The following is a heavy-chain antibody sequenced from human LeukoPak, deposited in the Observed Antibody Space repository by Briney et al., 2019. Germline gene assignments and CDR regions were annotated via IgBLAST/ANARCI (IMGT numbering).Heavy chain of an antibody. J-gene: IGHJ5*02. CDR2: IVPGFDTT. D-gene: IGHD3-22*01. V-gene: IGHV1-69*13. CDR3: ARWDAHYHEGDNWFDP. Sequence: ASVKVSCKASGGTFTNYAITWVRQAPGQGLEWMGGIVPGFDTTDYAQRFQDSLIITADESTTTAYMELSSLRSEDTAMYYCARWDAHYHEGDNWFDPWGQGTLVTVSS. CDR1: GGTFTNYA.